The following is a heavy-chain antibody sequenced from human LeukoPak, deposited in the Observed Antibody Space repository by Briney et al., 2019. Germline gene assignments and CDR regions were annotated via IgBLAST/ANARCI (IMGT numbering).Heavy chain of an antibody. CDR2: IIPIFGTA. CDR3: AREGHIGCSSTSCYVDY. Sequence: SVKVSCKASGGTFSSYAISWVRQAPGQGLEWMGGIIPIFGTANYAQKFQGRVTITADESTSTAYMELSSRRSEDTAVYYCAREGHIGCSSTSCYVDYWGQGTLVTVSS. CDR1: GGTFSSYA. J-gene: IGHJ4*02. V-gene: IGHV1-69*13. D-gene: IGHD2-2*01.